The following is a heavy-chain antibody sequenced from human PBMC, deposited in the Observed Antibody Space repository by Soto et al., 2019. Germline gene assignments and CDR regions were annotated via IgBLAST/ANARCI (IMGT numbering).Heavy chain of an antibody. J-gene: IGHJ4*02. V-gene: IGHV4-39*01. CDR1: GDSISTHTYY. CDR3: ARRMVRGSPRNHYFDY. CDR2: IFYSGST. Sequence: SETLSLTCTVSGDSISTHTYYWGWIRQPPGKGLEWIGSIFYSGSTYYNPSLKSRVTISVDTSKNQFSLKLSSVTAADTAIYYCARRMVRGSPRNHYFDYWDQGTLVTVSS. D-gene: IGHD3-10*01.